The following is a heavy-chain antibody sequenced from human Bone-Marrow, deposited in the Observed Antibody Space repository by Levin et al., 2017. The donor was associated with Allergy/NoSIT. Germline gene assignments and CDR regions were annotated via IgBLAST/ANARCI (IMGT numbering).Heavy chain of an antibody. CDR1: GFTVRNNY. CDR2: IYSGGDT. Sequence: GESLKISCAASGFTVRNNYMSWVRKAPGKGLEGVSIIYSGGDTYYTDSVKGRFTISRDSSKNTLYLQINSLRADDTAVYYCATSPTSGYWGQGTLVTVSS. V-gene: IGHV3-53*01. J-gene: IGHJ4*02. CDR3: ATSPTSGY.